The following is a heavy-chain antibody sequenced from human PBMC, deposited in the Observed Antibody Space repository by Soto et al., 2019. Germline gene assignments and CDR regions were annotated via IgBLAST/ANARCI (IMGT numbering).Heavy chain of an antibody. CDR2: IYYSGST. D-gene: IGHD3-3*01. CDR1: GGSISSYY. Sequence: SETLSLTCTVSGGSISSYYWSWIRQPPGKGLEWIGYIYYSGSTNYNPSLKSRVTISVDTSKNQFSLKLSSVTAADTAVYYCARGGSKITIFGVVISWYFDLWGRGTLVTVS. V-gene: IGHV4-59*01. CDR3: ARGGSKITIFGVVISWYFDL. J-gene: IGHJ2*01.